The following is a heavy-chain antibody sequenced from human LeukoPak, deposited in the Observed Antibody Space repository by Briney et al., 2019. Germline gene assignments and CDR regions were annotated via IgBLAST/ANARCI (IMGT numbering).Heavy chain of an antibody. Sequence: GGSLRLSCAASGFTFSSYGMHWVRQAPGKGLEWVSSISSSSSYIYYADSVKGRFTISRDNAKNSLYLQMNSLRAEDTAVYYCARSGGGTYYDFWSGSDYWGQGTLVTVSS. D-gene: IGHD3-3*01. V-gene: IGHV3-21*01. CDR3: ARSGGGTYYDFWSGSDY. J-gene: IGHJ4*02. CDR2: ISSSSSYI. CDR1: GFTFSSYG.